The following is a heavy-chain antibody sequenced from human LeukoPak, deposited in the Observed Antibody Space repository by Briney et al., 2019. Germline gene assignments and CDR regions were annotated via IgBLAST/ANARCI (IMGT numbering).Heavy chain of an antibody. Sequence: GGTLRLSCAASGFTFSRCDMSWVRQTPGKGLEWVSTITGSGSSTHYADSVKGRFTISRDNAEDSLYLQMNSLRAEDTAVYYCARQAYSSTQYWGQGTLVTVSS. CDR2: ITGSGSST. J-gene: IGHJ4*02. CDR3: ARQAYSSTQY. D-gene: IGHD6-13*01. V-gene: IGHV3-23*01. CDR1: GFTFSRCD.